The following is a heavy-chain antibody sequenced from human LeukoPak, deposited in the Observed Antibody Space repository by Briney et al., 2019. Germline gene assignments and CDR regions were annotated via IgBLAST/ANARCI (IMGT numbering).Heavy chain of an antibody. Sequence: GGSLTLSCAASGLTFSSYAMSWVRQAPGNGLEWVTAISGSGGSTYYADPVKGRFTIYRDNSKNTLYLQIKSLRAEDTAVYYEAKDDGSGDLSRFDYWGQGTLVTVSS. CDR3: AKDDGSGDLSRFDY. CDR2: ISGSGGST. D-gene: IGHD6-19*01. V-gene: IGHV3-23*01. J-gene: IGHJ4*02. CDR1: GLTFSSYA.